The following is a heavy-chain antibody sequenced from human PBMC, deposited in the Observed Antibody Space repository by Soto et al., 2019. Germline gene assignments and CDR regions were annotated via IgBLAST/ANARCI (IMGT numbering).Heavy chain of an antibody. CDR3: AKFEAGRSSLYS. D-gene: IGHD3-10*01. Sequence: GGSLRLSCAASGFTFSSYGMHWVRQAPGKGLEWVAVISYDGSNKCYADSEKGRFTISRDNSKNTLYLQMNSLRAEETAVYYCAKFEAGRSSLYSWGRETLLTVSA. V-gene: IGHV3-30*18. J-gene: IGHJ5*01. CDR2: ISYDGSNK. CDR1: GFTFSSYG.